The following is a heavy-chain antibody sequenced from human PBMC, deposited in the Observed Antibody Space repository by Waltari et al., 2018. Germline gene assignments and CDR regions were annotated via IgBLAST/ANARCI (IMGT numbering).Heavy chain of an antibody. J-gene: IGHJ4*02. CDR1: GYNFIGYY. Sequence: QVQLVQSGAEVKKPGASVNVSCKASGYNFIGYYIHWVRQAPGQGLEWMGWITPSTGGTKYAHKSQGRVTLTRDTSISTAYMGLSSLGSDDMAVFFCARQAARNFDYWGQGTLVTVSS. CDR3: ARQAARNFDY. V-gene: IGHV1-2*07. CDR2: ITPSTGGT.